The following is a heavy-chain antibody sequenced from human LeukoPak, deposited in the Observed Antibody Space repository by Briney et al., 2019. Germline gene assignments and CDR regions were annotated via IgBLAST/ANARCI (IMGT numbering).Heavy chain of an antibody. V-gene: IGHV1-69*05. J-gene: IGHJ5*02. Sequence: ASVKVSRKASGGTFSSYAISWVRQAPGQGLEWMGGIIPIFGTANYAQKFQGRVTITTDESTSTAYMELSSLRSEDTAVYYCARQGYDILTGYYHNWFDPWGQGTLVTVSS. D-gene: IGHD3-9*01. CDR3: ARQGYDILTGYYHNWFDP. CDR1: GGTFSSYA. CDR2: IIPIFGTA.